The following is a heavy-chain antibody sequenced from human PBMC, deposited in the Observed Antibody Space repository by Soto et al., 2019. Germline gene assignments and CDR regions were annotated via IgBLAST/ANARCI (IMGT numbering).Heavy chain of an antibody. Sequence: EVQLLESGGGSVQPGGSLRLSCTASGFTFSSYAMSWVRQAPGKGLEWVSAISGSGGSTYYADSVKGRFTISRDNSKNTLYLQMNSLRAEDTAVYYCAKGRGGWNDASDYWGQGTLVTVSS. CDR3: AKGRGGWNDASDY. CDR2: ISGSGGST. J-gene: IGHJ4*02. V-gene: IGHV3-23*01. CDR1: GFTFSSYA. D-gene: IGHD1-1*01.